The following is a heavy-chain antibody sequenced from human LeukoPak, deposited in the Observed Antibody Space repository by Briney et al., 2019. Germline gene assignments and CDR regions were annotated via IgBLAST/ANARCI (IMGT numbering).Heavy chain of an antibody. J-gene: IGHJ5*02. Sequence: GGTLRLSCAASGFTFSSYAMSWVRQAPGKGLEWVSTISDSGGSTYYADSLKGRFTISRDNYKNTLYLQMNSLRAEDTAVYYCAKVDYYDSSGNYPNWFDPWGQGTLVTVSS. CDR1: GFTFSSYA. CDR3: AKVDYYDSSGNYPNWFDP. CDR2: ISDSGGST. D-gene: IGHD3-22*01. V-gene: IGHV3-23*01.